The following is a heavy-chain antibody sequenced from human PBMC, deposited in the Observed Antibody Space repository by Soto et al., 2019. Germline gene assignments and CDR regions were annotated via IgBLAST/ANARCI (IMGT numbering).Heavy chain of an antibody. V-gene: IGHV1-69*13. D-gene: IGHD3-10*01. CDR1: GGTFSSYA. CDR2: IIPIFGTA. Sequence: SVKFSCKASGGTFSSYAISWVRQAPGQGLEWMGGIIPIFGTANYAQKFQGRVTITADESTSTAYMELSSLRSEDTAVYYCARDGLTMVRGVIPAFDIWGQGTMVTVSS. J-gene: IGHJ3*02. CDR3: ARDGLTMVRGVIPAFDI.